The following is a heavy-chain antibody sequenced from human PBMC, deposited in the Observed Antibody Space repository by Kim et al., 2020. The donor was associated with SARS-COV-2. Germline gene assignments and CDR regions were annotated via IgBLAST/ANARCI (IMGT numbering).Heavy chain of an antibody. D-gene: IGHD3-10*01. Sequence: YRPSLKSRVTISVDTSKNQCSLELSSVTAADTALYYCARTSGSGSRYFDYWGQGALVTVSS. J-gene: IGHJ4*02. CDR3: ARTSGSGSRYFDY. V-gene: IGHV4-59*01.